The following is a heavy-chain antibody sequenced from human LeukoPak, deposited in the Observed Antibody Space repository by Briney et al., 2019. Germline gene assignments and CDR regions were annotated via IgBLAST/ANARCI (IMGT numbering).Heavy chain of an antibody. CDR2: IKQDGSEK. D-gene: IGHD3-22*01. J-gene: IGHJ4*02. V-gene: IGHV3-7*01. Sequence: PGGSLRLSCAASGFTFSSYWMSWVRQAPGKGLEWVANIKQDGSEKYYADSVKGRFTMSRDNAKNSVYLQMNSLRAEDTAVYYCASGYYYDSSGPPDYFDYWGQGTLVTVSS. CDR1: GFTFSSYW. CDR3: ASGYYYDSSGPPDYFDY.